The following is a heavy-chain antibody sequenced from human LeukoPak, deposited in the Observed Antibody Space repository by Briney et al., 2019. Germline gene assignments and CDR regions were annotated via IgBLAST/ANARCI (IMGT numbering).Heavy chain of an antibody. CDR3: ALTPPDNDYFDY. Sequence: ASVKVSCKASGYTFTGYYMHWVRQAPGQGLEWMGRINPNSGNTNYAQKLQGRVTMTTGTSTSTAYMELRSLRSDDTAVYYCALTPPDNDYFDYWGQGTLVTVSS. V-gene: IGHV1-2*06. CDR1: GYTFTGYY. D-gene: IGHD4-23*01. CDR2: INPNSGNT. J-gene: IGHJ4*02.